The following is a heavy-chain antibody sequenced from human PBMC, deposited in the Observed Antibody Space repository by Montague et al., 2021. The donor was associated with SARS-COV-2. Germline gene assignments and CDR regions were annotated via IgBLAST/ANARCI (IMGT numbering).Heavy chain of an antibody. J-gene: IGHJ4*02. CDR2: ISRDGAEI. V-gene: IGHV3-48*02. CDR3: ARDSGITGADDY. Sequence: SLRLSCAASGFTFSNYHMTWVRQAPGKGLQWVSYISRDGAEIYYXESXKGRFTISRDNDRSALYLQMNTLRNEDTAMYYCARDSGITGADDYWGQGTLVVVSS. CDR1: GFTFSNYH. D-gene: IGHD1-14*01.